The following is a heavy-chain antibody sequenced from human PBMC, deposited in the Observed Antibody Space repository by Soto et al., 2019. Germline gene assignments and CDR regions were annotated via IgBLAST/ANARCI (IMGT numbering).Heavy chain of an antibody. V-gene: IGHV1-69*06. D-gene: IGHD4-4*01. Sequence: SVKVSCKASGGTFSSYAISWVRQAPGQGLEWMGGIIPIFGTANYAQKFEGRVTITADKSTTTVDLELRRLISEDTAIYYCAREGSTYSSTFDYWGQGTLVTVSS. CDR2: IIPIFGTA. CDR3: AREGSTYSSTFDY. J-gene: IGHJ4*02. CDR1: GGTFSSYA.